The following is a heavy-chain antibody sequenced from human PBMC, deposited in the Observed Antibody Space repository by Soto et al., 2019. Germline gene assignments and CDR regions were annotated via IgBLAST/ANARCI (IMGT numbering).Heavy chain of an antibody. CDR1: GGSISSYY. D-gene: IGHD3-10*01. V-gene: IGHV4-59*01. J-gene: IGHJ3*02. CDR3: GRADGSGSLGI. CDR2: IYYSGST. Sequence: SETLSLTCTVSGGSISSYYWSWIRQPPGKGLEWIGYIYYSGSTNYNPSLKSRVTISVDTSKNQFSLRLSSVTAADTAVYYCGRADGSGSLGIWGPGTMVTVSS.